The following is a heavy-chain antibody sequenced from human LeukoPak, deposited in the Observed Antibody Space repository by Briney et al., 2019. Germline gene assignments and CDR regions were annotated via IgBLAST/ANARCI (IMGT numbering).Heavy chain of an antibody. J-gene: IGHJ4*02. V-gene: IGHV3-11*04. CDR2: ISTTGNSI. CDR3: ARVRGSYSTDY. CDR1: GFTFSDYY. Sequence: GGSLRLSCAASGFTFSDYYMSWIRQAPGQGLEWVSHISTTGNSIYYADSVKGRFTISRDNAKNSLYLQMNSLRAEDTAVYYCARVRGSYSTDYWGQGTLVTVSS. D-gene: IGHD1-26*01.